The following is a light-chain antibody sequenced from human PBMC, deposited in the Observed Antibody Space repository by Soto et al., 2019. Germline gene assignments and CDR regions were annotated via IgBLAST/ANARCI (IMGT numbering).Light chain of an antibody. V-gene: IGLV2-14*03. CDR1: SSDIGGYNY. CDR2: DVS. Sequence: ALTQPASVSGSPGQSITISCTGTSSDIGGYNYVSWYQQHPGKAPKLMIYDVSNRPSGVSNRFSGSKSGNTASLTISGLQAEDEADYYCSSYTSSSTYVFGTGTKVTVL. CDR3: SSYTSSSTYV. J-gene: IGLJ1*01.